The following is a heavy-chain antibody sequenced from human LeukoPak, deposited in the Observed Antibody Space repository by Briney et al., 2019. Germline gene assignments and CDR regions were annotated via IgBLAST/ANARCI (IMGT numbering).Heavy chain of an antibody. CDR3: AREGVEGGYDFWSGYIDY. V-gene: IGHV3-30*04. CDR2: ISFDENRK. D-gene: IGHD3-3*01. Sequence: GGSLRLSCAASGFIFSSYAMYWVRQAPGKGLEWVALISFDENRKYYRDSVKGRFTISRDNAKNTLYLQMNSLRAEDTAVYYCAREGVEGGYDFWSGYIDYWGQGTLVTVSS. J-gene: IGHJ4*02. CDR1: GFIFSSYA.